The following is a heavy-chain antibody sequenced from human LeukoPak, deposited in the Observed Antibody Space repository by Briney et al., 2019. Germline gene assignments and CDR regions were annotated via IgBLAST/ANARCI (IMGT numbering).Heavy chain of an antibody. CDR2: IYSSGST. Sequence: PSETLSLTCTVSGGSISSSSYYWSWIRQPAGKGLEWIGRIYSSGSTNYNPSLKSRVTMSVDTSKNQFSLKLSSVTAADTAVYYCARDEWRRFDYWGQGTLVTVSS. V-gene: IGHV4-61*02. D-gene: IGHD2-8*01. CDR1: GGSISSSSYY. CDR3: ARDEWRRFDY. J-gene: IGHJ4*02.